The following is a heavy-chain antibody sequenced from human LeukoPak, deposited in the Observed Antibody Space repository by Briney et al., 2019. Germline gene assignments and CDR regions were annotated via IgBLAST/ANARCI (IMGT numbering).Heavy chain of an antibody. CDR3: AKASGYDFYDSFDY. Sequence: GGSLRLSCAAPGFTFSTYDMSWVRQAPGKGLEWVSIIGDNGGSTYHADSVKGRFTISRDNSKNTVYLQMNSLRAEDTAVYYCAKASGYDFYDSFDYWGQGTLVTVSS. J-gene: IGHJ4*02. D-gene: IGHD5-12*01. CDR2: IGDNGGST. V-gene: IGHV3-23*01. CDR1: GFTFSTYD.